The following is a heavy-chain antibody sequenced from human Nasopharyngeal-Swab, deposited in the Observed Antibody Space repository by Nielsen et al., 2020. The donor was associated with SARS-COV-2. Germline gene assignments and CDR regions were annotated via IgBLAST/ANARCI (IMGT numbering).Heavy chain of an antibody. CDR3: ARSLTGYYPYYYYYYMDV. CDR2: IYYSGST. J-gene: IGHJ6*03. D-gene: IGHD3-9*01. V-gene: IGHV4-39*07. Sequence: SETLSLTCTVSGGSISSSSYYWGWIRQPPGKGLEWIGSIYYSGSTYYNPSLKSRVTISVDTSKNQFSLKLSSVTAADTAVYYCARSLTGYYPYYYYYYMDVWGKGTTVTVSS. CDR1: GGSISSSSYY.